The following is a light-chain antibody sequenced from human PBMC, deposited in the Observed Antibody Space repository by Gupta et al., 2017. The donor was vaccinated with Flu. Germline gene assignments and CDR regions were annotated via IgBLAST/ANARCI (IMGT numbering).Light chain of an antibody. J-gene: IGLJ1*01. CDR2: DDS. Sequence: SSVLTQPPSVSVAPGQTATVTCGANGVGSKTVHWYQQKPGQAPVLVVHDDSDRPSGIPERFSGSNSGNTATLTITSVEAGDEADYYCQVWDDKNDHYVFGTGTRVTVL. V-gene: IGLV3-21*02. CDR3: QVWDDKNDHYV. CDR1: GVGSKT.